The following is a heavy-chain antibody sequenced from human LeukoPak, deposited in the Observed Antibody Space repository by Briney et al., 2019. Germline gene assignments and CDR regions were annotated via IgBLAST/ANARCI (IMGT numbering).Heavy chain of an antibody. CDR2: INHSGST. Sequence: SETLSLTCAVYGGSFSGYYWSWIRQPPGKGLEWIGEINHSGSTNYNPSLKSRVTISVDTSKNQFSLKLSSVTAADTAVYYCAAVPTVGLLSVAFDIWGQGTMVTVSS. D-gene: IGHD4-17*01. CDR3: AAVPTVGLLSVAFDI. CDR1: GGSFSGYY. J-gene: IGHJ3*02. V-gene: IGHV4-34*01.